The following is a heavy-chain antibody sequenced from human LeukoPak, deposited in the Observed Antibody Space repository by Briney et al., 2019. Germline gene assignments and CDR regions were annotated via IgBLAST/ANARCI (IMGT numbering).Heavy chain of an antibody. D-gene: IGHD1-1*01. V-gene: IGHV1-18*01. CDR2: ITAYNGNR. CDR3: ARDNDKVVDH. J-gene: IGHJ4*01. Sequence: ASVKVSCKTSGYTFSNYGISWVRQAPGQGLQWMGWITAYNGNRLYAQRFQGRITLTTDTSTSTSYMELRSLEYDDTAIYYCARDNDKVVDHWGQGTLVTVSS. CDR1: GYTFSNYG.